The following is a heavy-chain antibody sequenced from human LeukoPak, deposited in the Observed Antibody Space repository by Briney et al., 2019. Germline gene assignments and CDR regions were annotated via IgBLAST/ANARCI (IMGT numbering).Heavy chain of an antibody. J-gene: IGHJ4*02. CDR2: IWYDGSNK. CDR3: ARDETYYDFWSGYNTLDY. D-gene: IGHD3-3*01. Sequence: PGGSLRLSCAASGFTFSSYSMNWVRQAPGKGLEWVAVIWYDGSNKYYADSVKGRFTISRDNSKNTLYLQMNSLRAEDTAVYYCARDETYYDFWSGYNTLDYWGQGTLVTVSS. V-gene: IGHV3-33*08. CDR1: GFTFSSYS.